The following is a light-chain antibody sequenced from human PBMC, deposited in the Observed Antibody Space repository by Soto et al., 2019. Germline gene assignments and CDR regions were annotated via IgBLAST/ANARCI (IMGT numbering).Light chain of an antibody. Sequence: EIVMTQSPATLSVSPGERATLSCRASQSVSSKLAWYQQKPGQAPRLLIYGASTRATGIPARFSGSVSGTEFTLTISSLQSEDFAIYYCQQYNNWPSITFGQGTRLEIK. J-gene: IGKJ5*01. CDR1: QSVSSK. CDR3: QQYNNWPSIT. V-gene: IGKV3-15*01. CDR2: GAS.